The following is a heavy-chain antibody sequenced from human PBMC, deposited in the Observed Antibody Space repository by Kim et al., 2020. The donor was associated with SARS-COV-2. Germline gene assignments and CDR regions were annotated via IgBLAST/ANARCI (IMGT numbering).Heavy chain of an antibody. V-gene: IGHV3-30*03. CDR1: GFTFSSYG. D-gene: IGHD3-22*01. Sequence: GGSLRLSCAASGFTFSSYGMHWVRQAPGKGLEWVAVISYDGSNKYYADSVKGRFTISRVNSKNTLYLQMNSLRAEDTAVYYCATGRIVVDWGQGTLVTVS. J-gene: IGHJ4*02. CDR3: ATGRIVVD. CDR2: ISYDGSNK.